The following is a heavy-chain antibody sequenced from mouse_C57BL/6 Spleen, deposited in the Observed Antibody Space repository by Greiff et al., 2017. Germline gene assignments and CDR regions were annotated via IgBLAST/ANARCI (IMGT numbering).Heavy chain of an antibody. J-gene: IGHJ2*01. Sequence: EVQLVESEGGLVQPGSSMKLSCTASGFTFSDYYMAWVRQVPEKGLEWVANINYDGSSTYYLDSLKSRFIISRDNATNILYLQMSSLKSEDTATYYCAREGSYYDYFDYWGQGTTLTVSS. V-gene: IGHV5-16*01. CDR1: GFTFSDYY. D-gene: IGHD1-1*01. CDR3: AREGSYYDYFDY. CDR2: INYDGSST.